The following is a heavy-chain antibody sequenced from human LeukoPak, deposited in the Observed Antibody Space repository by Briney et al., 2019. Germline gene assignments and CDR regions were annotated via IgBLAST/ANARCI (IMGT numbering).Heavy chain of an antibody. V-gene: IGHV4-4*02. CDR1: GGSISSSNW. CDR3: AREAYREWLLLAGGSKLSWFDP. D-gene: IGHD3-3*01. Sequence: SGTLSLTCAVSGGSISSSNWWSWVRQPPGKGLEWIGEIYHSGSTNYNPSLKSRVTISVDKSKNQFSLKLSSVTTADTAVYYCAREAYREWLLLAGGSKLSWFDPWGQGTLVTVSS. J-gene: IGHJ5*02. CDR2: IYHSGST.